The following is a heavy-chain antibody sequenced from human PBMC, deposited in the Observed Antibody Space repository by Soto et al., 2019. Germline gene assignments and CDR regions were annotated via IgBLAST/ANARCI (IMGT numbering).Heavy chain of an antibody. CDR3: ARDGPVRGLIDC. Sequence: EVQLVESGGGLVKPGGSLRLSCAASGFTFSTYSMNWVRQAPGKGLEWVSSISSSSSYTYYADSVKGRFTISRDIAKSSLYLQMNSLRAEDTAVYSCARDGPVRGLIDCWGQGTLVTVSS. CDR2: ISSSSSYT. V-gene: IGHV3-21*01. D-gene: IGHD3-10*01. J-gene: IGHJ4*02. CDR1: GFTFSTYS.